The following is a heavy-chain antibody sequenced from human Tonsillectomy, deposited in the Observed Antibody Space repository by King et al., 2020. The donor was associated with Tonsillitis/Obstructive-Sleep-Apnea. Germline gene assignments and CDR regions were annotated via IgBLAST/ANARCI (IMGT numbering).Heavy chain of an antibody. CDR1: GFTFRSYS. D-gene: IGHD4-23*01. CDR2: ISSSSSYI. J-gene: IGHJ4*02. V-gene: IGHV3-21*01. CDR3: ARGGAAVVSGVDY. Sequence: VQLVESGGGLVKPGGSLRLSCAASGFTFRSYSRNWVLHAPGRGLEWVSSISSSSSYIYYADSVKGRFTISRDNAKNSLYLQMDSLRAEDTAVYYCARGGAAVVSGVDYWGQGALVTVSS.